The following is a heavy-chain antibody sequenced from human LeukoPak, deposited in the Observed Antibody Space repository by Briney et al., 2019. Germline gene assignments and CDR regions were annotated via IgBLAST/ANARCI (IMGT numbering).Heavy chain of an antibody. Sequence: ASVKVSCKASGYTFTGYYIHWVRQAPGQGLEWMGRINPNPGGTNYAQKFQGRVTMTRDTSISTAYMELSRLTSDDTAVYYCAREPMVRDFNWFDPWGQGTLVTVSS. CDR2: INPNPGGT. V-gene: IGHV1-2*06. CDR3: AREPMVRDFNWFDP. J-gene: IGHJ5*02. D-gene: IGHD3-10*01. CDR1: GYTFTGYY.